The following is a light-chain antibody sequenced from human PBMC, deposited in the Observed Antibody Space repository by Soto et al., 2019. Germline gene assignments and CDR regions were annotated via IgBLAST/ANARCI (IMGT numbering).Light chain of an antibody. CDR1: QSISSN. CDR3: QHYSYSPPAV. Sequence: EILMTQSPATLSVSPGERATLSCRASQSISSNLAWYQQKPGQAPRLLIYSASTRATGIPARFSGSGSGTEFTLTISSLQSEDFAVYYCQHYSYSPPAVFGPGTKLDIK. J-gene: IGKJ3*01. CDR2: SAS. V-gene: IGKV3D-15*01.